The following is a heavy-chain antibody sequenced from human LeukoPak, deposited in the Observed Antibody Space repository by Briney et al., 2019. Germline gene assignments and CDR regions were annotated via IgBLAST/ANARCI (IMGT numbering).Heavy chain of an antibody. V-gene: IGHV3-49*03. D-gene: IGHD3-22*01. CDR1: GFTFGDYA. J-gene: IGHJ4*02. CDR3: TRDHDSSGYPGSYFDY. Sequence: HTGGSLRLSCTASGFTFGDYAMSWFRQAPGKGLEWVGFIRSKAYGGTTEYAASVKGRFTISRDDSKSITYLQMNSLKTEDTAVYYCTRDHDSSGYPGSYFDYWGQGTLVTVSS. CDR2: IRSKAYGGTT.